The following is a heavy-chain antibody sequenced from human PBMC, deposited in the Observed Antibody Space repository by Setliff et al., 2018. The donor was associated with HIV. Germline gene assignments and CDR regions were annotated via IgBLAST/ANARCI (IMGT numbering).Heavy chain of an antibody. J-gene: IGHJ4*02. Sequence: LSLTCTVSGGSVSSTSYYWGWIRQPTGKGLEWIGTIYYSGDTQYNPSFKSRVIMSVDTSKNQFSLRLISMTAADTAVYYCAKMEATRPPRGLDYWGPGTLVTVSS. CDR3: AKMEATRPPRGLDY. CDR1: GGSVSSTSYY. CDR2: IYYSGDT. V-gene: IGHV4-39*01. D-gene: IGHD6-6*01.